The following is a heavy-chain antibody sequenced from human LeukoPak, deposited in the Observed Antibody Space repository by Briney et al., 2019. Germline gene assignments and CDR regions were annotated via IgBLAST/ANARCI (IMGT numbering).Heavy chain of an antibody. V-gene: IGHV1-8*01. CDR3: AKGGSGTYPKGWFDP. CDR1: GYTFTSYD. CDR2: MNPNSGNT. D-gene: IGHD1-26*01. Sequence: GASVKVSCKASGYTFTSYDINWVRQATGQGLEWMGWMNPNSGNTGYAQKFQGRVTMTRNTSISTAYMELSSLRSEDTAVYYCAKGGSGTYPKGWFDPWGQGTLVTVSS. J-gene: IGHJ5*02.